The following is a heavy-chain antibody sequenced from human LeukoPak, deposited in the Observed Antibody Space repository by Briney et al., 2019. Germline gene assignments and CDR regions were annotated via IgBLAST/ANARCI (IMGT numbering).Heavy chain of an antibody. D-gene: IGHD3-10*01. CDR2: IKQDGSEK. Sequence: PGGSLRLSCAASGFTFSSYWMSWVRQAPGKGLEWVANIKQDGSEKYYVDSVKGRFTISRDNAKNSLYLQMNSMRAEDTAVYYCARAPEAYYGSGPDYWGQGTLVTVSS. J-gene: IGHJ4*02. CDR1: GFTFSSYW. CDR3: ARAPEAYYGSGPDY. V-gene: IGHV3-7*03.